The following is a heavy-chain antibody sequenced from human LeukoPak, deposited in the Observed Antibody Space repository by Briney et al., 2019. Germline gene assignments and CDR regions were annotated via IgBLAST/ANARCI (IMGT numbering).Heavy chain of an antibody. J-gene: IGHJ5*02. V-gene: IGHV4-59*01. CDR2: INYSGST. Sequence: PSETLSLTCTVSGGSISSYYWSWIRQPPGKGLEWIGYINYSGSTNYNPSPKSRVTISVDTSKNQFSLKLSSVTAADTAVYYCARSIVGAPHWFDPWGQGTLVTVSS. CDR3: ARSIVGAPHWFDP. CDR1: GGSISSYY. D-gene: IGHD1-26*01.